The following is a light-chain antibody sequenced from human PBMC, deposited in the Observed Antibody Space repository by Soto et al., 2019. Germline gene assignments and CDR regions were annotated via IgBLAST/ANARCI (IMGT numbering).Light chain of an antibody. Sequence: EIVLTQSPDTLSLSPGERATLSCRASQSLSRELLAWYQQKPGQAPRLLIYSSSSRASGIPDRFSGSGSGTDFTLTISRLEPEDFAVYYCQQYRTSPPTWTFGQGTKVDIK. V-gene: IGKV3-20*01. CDR1: QSLSREL. J-gene: IGKJ1*01. CDR3: QQYRTSPPTWT. CDR2: SSS.